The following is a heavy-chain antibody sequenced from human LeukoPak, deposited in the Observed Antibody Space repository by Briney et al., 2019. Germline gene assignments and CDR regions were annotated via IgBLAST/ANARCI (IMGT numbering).Heavy chain of an antibody. CDR2: ISAYNGNT. V-gene: IGHV1-18*01. CDR3: AREEDYYDSSGYYYNY. D-gene: IGHD3-22*01. Sequence: ASVKVSCKASGYTFTSYGISWVRQAPGQGLEWMGWISAYNGNTNYAQSVQGRVTMTTDTSTGTAYMELRSLRSDDTAVYYCAREEDYYDSSGYYYNYWGQGTLVTVSS. CDR1: GYTFTSYG. J-gene: IGHJ4*02.